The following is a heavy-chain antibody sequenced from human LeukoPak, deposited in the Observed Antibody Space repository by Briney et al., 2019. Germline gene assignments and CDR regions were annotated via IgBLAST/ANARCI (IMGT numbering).Heavy chain of an antibody. CDR1: GYTFSSYY. CDR3: ARVATFGAVADY. J-gene: IGHJ4*02. Sequence: ASVKVSCKASGYTFSSYYMHWLRQAPGHGPEWMGIINSHGGSTDYAQKFQGRVTMTRDMSTSTVYMELSSLTSDDTAVYFCARVATFGAVADYWGQGTLVTVSS. V-gene: IGHV1-46*01. CDR2: INSHGGST. D-gene: IGHD2/OR15-2a*01.